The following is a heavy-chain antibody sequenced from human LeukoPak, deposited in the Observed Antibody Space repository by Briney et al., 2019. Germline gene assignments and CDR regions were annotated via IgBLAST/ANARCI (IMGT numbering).Heavy chain of an antibody. CDR2: INHSGST. V-gene: IGHV4-34*01. CDR3: ARAKGYYGSGSPSVFDY. CDR1: GGSFSGYY. D-gene: IGHD3-10*01. J-gene: IGHJ4*02. Sequence: SETLSLTCAVYGGSFSGYYWSWIRQPPGKGLEWIGEINHSGSTNYNPSLKSRVTISVDTSKNQFSLKLSSVTAADTAVYYCARAKGYYGSGSPSVFDYWGQGTLVTVSS.